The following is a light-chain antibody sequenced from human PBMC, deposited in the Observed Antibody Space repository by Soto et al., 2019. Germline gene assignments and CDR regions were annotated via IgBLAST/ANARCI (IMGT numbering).Light chain of an antibody. CDR1: SSDVGSYNL. J-gene: IGLJ2*01. Sequence: LTQPASVSGSPGQSITISCTGTSSDVGSYNLVSWYQQHPGKAPKLMIYEVSKRPSGVSNRFSGSKSGNTASLTISWLQAEDEADYYCCSYAGSSTFVFGGGTKVTVL. CDR3: CSYAGSSTFV. CDR2: EVS. V-gene: IGLV2-23*02.